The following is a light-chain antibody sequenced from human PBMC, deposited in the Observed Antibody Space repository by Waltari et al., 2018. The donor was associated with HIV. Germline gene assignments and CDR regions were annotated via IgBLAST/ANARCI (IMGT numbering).Light chain of an antibody. CDR1: RSAVGGSKN. CDR3: SSYAGSNNLV. CDR2: EVS. Sequence: QSALPQPPSASGSPEQSVPLSSTGTRSAVGGSKNTPWYQQHPGKAPKLMIYEVSKRPSGVPDRFSGSKSGNTASLTVSGLQAEDEADYYCSSYAGSNNLVFGGGTKLTVL. V-gene: IGLV2-8*01. J-gene: IGLJ2*01.